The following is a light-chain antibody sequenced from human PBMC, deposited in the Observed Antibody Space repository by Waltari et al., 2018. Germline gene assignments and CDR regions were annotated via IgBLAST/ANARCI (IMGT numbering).Light chain of an antibody. CDR3: CSYAGTNVV. CDR1: SSDVGSYNL. Sequence: QSALTQPASVSGSPGQSITISCTGTSSDVGSYNLVSWYQQHPGKAPKLMSYEVSKRPSGVSNRFSGSKSGNTASLTISGLQAEDEADYYCCSYAGTNVVFGGGTKLTVL. V-gene: IGLV2-23*02. J-gene: IGLJ2*01. CDR2: EVS.